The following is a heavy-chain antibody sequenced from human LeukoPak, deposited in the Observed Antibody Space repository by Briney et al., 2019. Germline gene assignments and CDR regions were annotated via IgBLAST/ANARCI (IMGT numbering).Heavy chain of an antibody. CDR1: GGSISSYY. Sequence: SETLSLTCTVSGGSISSYYWSWIRQPPGKGLEWIGYIYYSGSTNYNPSLKSRVTISVDRSKNQFSLKLSSVTAADTAVYYCARVNPKYCSGGSCPHFDYWGQGTLVTVS. J-gene: IGHJ4*02. V-gene: IGHV4-59*12. D-gene: IGHD2-15*01. CDR3: ARVNPKYCSGGSCPHFDY. CDR2: IYYSGST.